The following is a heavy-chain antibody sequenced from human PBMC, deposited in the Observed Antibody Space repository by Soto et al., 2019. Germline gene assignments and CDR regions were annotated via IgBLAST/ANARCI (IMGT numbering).Heavy chain of an antibody. CDR3: ARVTVERFLDRHFDY. V-gene: IGHV4-59*01. CDR1: GGSISSYY. D-gene: IGHD3-3*01. CDR2: IYYSGST. J-gene: IGHJ4*02. Sequence: SETLSLTCTVSGGSISSYYWSWIRQPPGKGLEWIGYIYYSGSTNYNPSLKSRVTISVDTSKNQFSLKLSSVTAADTAVYYCARVTVERFLDRHFDYWGQGTLVTVSS.